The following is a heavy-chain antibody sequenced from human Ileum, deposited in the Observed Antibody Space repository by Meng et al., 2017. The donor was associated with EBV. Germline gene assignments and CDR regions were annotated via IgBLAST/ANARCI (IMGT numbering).Heavy chain of an antibody. V-gene: IGHV4-39*01. CDR1: GGPINSSRYY. CDR3: ARPIAAAGWFDP. Sequence: LPLKESVPGLLKPSVTLSLTCTVSGGPINSSRYYWVWIRQPPGKGLEWIGSIYYSGRTYYNPSLKSRVTISVDTSKNQFSLKLSSVTAADTAVYYCARPIAAAGWFDPWGQGTLVTVSS. J-gene: IGHJ5*02. CDR2: IYYSGRT. D-gene: IGHD6-13*01.